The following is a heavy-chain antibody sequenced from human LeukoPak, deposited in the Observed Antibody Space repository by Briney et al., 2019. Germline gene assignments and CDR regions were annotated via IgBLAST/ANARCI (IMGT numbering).Heavy chain of an antibody. CDR3: ARDMRPYNWFDP. D-gene: IGHD2-2*01. V-gene: IGHV4-30-4*01. J-gene: IGHJ5*02. CDR2: IYYSGNT. Sequence: PSETLSLTCTVSGGSISSDDYYWSWIRQPPGNGLEWIGYIYYSGNTYYNPSLKSRITISVDTSKNQFSLELRSVTAADTAVYYCARDMRPYNWFDPWGQGTPVTVSS. CDR1: GGSISSDDYY.